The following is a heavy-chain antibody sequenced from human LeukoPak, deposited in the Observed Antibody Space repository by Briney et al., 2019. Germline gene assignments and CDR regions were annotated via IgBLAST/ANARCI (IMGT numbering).Heavy chain of an antibody. CDR3: ARHDYGAKWFDP. V-gene: IGHV4-39*01. CDR1: GGFISSSGYY. J-gene: IGHJ5*02. Sequence: PSETLSLTCTVSGGFISSSGYYWGWIRQPPGKGLEWIGNVYYSGSTYYNPSLKSRVTISVDTSKNQFSLKLSSVTAADTAVYYCARHDYGAKWFDPWGQGTLVTVSS. CDR2: VYYSGST. D-gene: IGHD4-17*01.